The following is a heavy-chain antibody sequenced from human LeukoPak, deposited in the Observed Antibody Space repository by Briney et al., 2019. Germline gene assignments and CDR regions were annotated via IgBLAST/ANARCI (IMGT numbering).Heavy chain of an antibody. Sequence: GGSLRLSCAASGFTFSSYAMHWVRQAPGKGLEWVAVISYDGSNKYYADSVKGRFTISRDNAKNSLYLQMNSLRAEDTAVYYCARDRAKGPGWLDPWGQGTLVTVSS. CDR2: ISYDGSNK. CDR3: ARDRAKGPGWLDP. CDR1: GFTFSSYA. J-gene: IGHJ5*02. V-gene: IGHV3-30-3*01.